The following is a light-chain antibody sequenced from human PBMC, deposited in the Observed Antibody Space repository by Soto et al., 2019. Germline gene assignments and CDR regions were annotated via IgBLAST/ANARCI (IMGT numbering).Light chain of an antibody. CDR1: QSINNN. J-gene: IGKJ4*01. CDR3: QQYNDWPLT. Sequence: EIEMTQSPATLSVSPGERATLSCRASQSINNNLAWYQQKRGQGPRLLIYGASSRATGTPARFSGSGSGTGFTLTISSLQSEDFAIYYCQQYNDWPLTFGGGTKVEIK. V-gene: IGKV3-15*01. CDR2: GAS.